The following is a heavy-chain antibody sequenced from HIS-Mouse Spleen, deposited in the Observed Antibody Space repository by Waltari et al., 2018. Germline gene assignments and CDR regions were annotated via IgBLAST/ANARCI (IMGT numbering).Heavy chain of an antibody. CDR1: GFSLSTSVMC. Sequence: QVTLRESGPALVKPTQTLTLTCTFSGFSLSTSVMCVSWIRHPPGKALEWLARIDWDDDKYYSTSLKTRLTISKDTSKNQVVLTMTNMDPVDTATYYCARIAEGYSSGWYAFDYWGQGTLVTVSS. D-gene: IGHD6-19*01. CDR3: ARIAEGYSSGWYAFDY. J-gene: IGHJ4*02. V-gene: IGHV2-70*15. CDR2: IDWDDDK.